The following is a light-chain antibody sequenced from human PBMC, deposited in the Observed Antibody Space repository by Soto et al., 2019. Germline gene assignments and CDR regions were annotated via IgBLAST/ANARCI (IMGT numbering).Light chain of an antibody. CDR3: HQSYSTPYT. CDR2: AAA. J-gene: IGKJ2*01. CDR1: ENINSY. Sequence: DIQMTQSPSSLSASIGDSVTITCRASENINSYLNWYQQKPGKAPKLLIYAAARLQSGVPSRFSGSGSGTDFTLTISGLQPDDFAIYYCHQSYSTPYTFGPGTNLEIK. V-gene: IGKV1-39*01.